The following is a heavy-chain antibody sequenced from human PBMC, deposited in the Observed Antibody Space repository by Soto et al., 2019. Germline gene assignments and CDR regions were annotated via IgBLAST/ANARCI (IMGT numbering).Heavy chain of an antibody. Sequence: SGPTLVNPTQTLTLTCTFPGFSLSTSGMRVSWIRQPPGKALEWLARIDWDDDKFYSTSLKTRLTISKDTSKNQVVLTMTNMDPVDTATYYCARTAIEMATTGRIYYFDYWGQGTMVTVSS. CDR2: IDWDDDK. CDR1: GFSLSTSGMR. J-gene: IGHJ4*02. D-gene: IGHD5-12*01. V-gene: IGHV2-70*04. CDR3: ARTAIEMATTGRIYYFDY.